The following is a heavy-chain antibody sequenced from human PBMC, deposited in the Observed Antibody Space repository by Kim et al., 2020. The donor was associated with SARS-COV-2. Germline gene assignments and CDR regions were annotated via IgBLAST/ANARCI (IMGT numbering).Heavy chain of an antibody. CDR3: ARDRGYYDSSGYPQTYYYYMDV. CDR1: GGSFSGYY. D-gene: IGHD3-22*01. V-gene: IGHV4-34*01. J-gene: IGHJ6*03. CDR2: INHSGST. Sequence: SETLSLTCAVYGGSFSGYYWSWIRQPPGKGLEWIGEINHSGSTNYNPSLKSRVTISVDTSKNQFSLKLSSVTAADTAVYYCARDRGYYDSSGYPQTYYYYMDVWGKGTTVTVSS.